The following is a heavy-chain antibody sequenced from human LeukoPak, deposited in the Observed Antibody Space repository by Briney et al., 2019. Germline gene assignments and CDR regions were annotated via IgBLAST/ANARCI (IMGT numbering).Heavy chain of an antibody. J-gene: IGHJ4*02. D-gene: IGHD3-22*01. CDR1: GYTFTSYD. CDR2: MNPNSGNT. V-gene: IGHV1-8*01. Sequence: ASVRVSCKASGYTFTSYDINWVRQATGQGLEWMGWMNPNSGNTGYAQKLQGRVTMTTDTSTSTAYMELRSLRSDDTAVYYCARAFTLNYYDSSGFHGYYFDYWGQGTLVTVSS. CDR3: ARAFTLNYYDSSGFHGYYFDY.